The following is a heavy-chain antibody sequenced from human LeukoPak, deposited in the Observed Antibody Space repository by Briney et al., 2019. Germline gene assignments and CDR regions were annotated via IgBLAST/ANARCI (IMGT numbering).Heavy chain of an antibody. CDR2: INHSGST. CDR1: GGSFSGYY. J-gene: IGHJ4*02. CDR3: ARRWRAAAGPPDW. V-gene: IGHV4-34*01. Sequence: PSETLSLTCAVYGGSFSGYYWSWIRQPPGKGLEWIGEINHSGSTNYNPSLKSRVTISVDTSKNQFSLKLSSVTAADTAVYYCARRWRAAAGPPDWWGQGTLVTVSS. D-gene: IGHD6-13*01.